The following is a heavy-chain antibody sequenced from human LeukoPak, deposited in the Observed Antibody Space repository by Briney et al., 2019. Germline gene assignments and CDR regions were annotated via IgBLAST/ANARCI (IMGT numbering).Heavy chain of an antibody. J-gene: IGHJ4*02. CDR2: INSDSIYI. V-gene: IGHV3-21*01. Sequence: GGSLRLSCAASGFTFSSYAMSWVRQAPGKGLEWVSFINSDSIYIFYADSVKGRFTISRDNAKNSLYLQVNSLTAEDTAVYYCARGSREHGLDSWGQGTLVTVSS. CDR1: GFTFSSYA. CDR3: ARGSREHGLDS. D-gene: IGHD1-26*01.